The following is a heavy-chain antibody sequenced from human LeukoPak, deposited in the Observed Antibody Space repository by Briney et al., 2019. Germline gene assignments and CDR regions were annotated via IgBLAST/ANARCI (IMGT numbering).Heavy chain of an antibody. CDR2: ISSNGGST. D-gene: IGHD6-19*01. Sequence: PGGSLRLSCSASGLTFSSYAMHWVRQAPGKRLEYVSAISSNGGSTYYADSVKGRFTISRDNSKNTLYLQMSSLRAEDTAVYYCVTVSLQWLANFNFGYWGQGTLVTVSS. V-gene: IGHV3-64D*06. J-gene: IGHJ4*02. CDR1: GLTFSSYA. CDR3: VTVSLQWLANFNFGY.